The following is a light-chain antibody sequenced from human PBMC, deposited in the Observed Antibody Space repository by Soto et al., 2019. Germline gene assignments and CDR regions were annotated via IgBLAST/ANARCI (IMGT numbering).Light chain of an antibody. CDR2: DAS. J-gene: IGKJ3*01. CDR1: QSVSSY. V-gene: IGKV3-11*01. Sequence: EIVLTQSPATLSLSPGERATLSCRASQSVSSYLAWYQQKPGQAPRLLIYDASNRATGIPARFSGSGSGTDFTLTISSLEPEDFAVYYCQQRSNWQGTFGHGNKVDIK. CDR3: QQRSNWQGT.